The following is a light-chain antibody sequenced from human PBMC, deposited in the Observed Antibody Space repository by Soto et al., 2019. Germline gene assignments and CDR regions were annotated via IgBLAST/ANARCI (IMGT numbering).Light chain of an antibody. CDR2: NDN. V-gene: IGLV1-44*01. CDR1: SSNIGSGT. J-gene: IGLJ1*01. CDR3: AAWDDSLNGFV. Sequence: QSVLTQPPSASGTPGQRVTFSCSGSSSNIGSGTVNWYQQLPGTAPKLLIYNDNQRPSGVPDRFSGSKSGTSASLAISGLQSEDEADYYCAAWDDSLNGFVFGTGTKVTVL.